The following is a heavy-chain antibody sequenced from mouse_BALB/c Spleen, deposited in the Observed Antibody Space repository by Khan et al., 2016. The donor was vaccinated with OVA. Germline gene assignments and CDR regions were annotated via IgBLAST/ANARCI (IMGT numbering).Heavy chain of an antibody. CDR1: GFTFSSFG. CDR3: ASSNGDY. V-gene: IGHV5-17*02. CDR2: ISSGSSTI. J-gene: IGHJ2*01. D-gene: IGHD4-1*01. Sequence: EVMLVESGGGLVQPGGSRKLSCAASGFTFSSFGMHWVRQAPEKGLEWVAYISSGSSTIYYADTVKGRFTIFRDSPRNTPFLHMTSLRYDDTAMYYCASSNGDYWGQGTTLTVSS.